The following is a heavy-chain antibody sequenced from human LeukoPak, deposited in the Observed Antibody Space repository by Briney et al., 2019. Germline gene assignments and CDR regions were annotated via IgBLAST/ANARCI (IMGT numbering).Heavy chain of an antibody. J-gene: IGHJ4*02. CDR1: GYSISSGYY. Sequence: PSETLSLTCAVSGYSISSGYYWGWIRQPPGKGLEWIGSIYYSGSTYYNPSLKSRVTISVDTSKNQFSLKLSSVTAADTAVYYCARQDIYDSSGYYLYYFDYWGQGTLVTVSS. CDR3: ARQDIYDSSGYYLYYFDY. V-gene: IGHV4-38-2*01. CDR2: IYYSGST. D-gene: IGHD3-22*01.